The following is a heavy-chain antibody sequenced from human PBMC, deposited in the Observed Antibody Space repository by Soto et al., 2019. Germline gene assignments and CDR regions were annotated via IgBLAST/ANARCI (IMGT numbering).Heavy chain of an antibody. CDR3: ARDGIVGTAFGGFCDY. CDR1: GSIFSGYG. D-gene: IGHD2-21*01. J-gene: IGHJ4*02. CDR2: IWYDGSNK. Sequence: QEQLVESGGGVVQPGRSLRLSCAASGSIFSGYGMHWIRQAPGKGLEWVAVIWYDGSNKYYADSVKGRFTISRDNSKNMLYLQMDSLRAEDTAVYYCARDGIVGTAFGGFCDYWGQVSLVTISS. V-gene: IGHV3-33*01.